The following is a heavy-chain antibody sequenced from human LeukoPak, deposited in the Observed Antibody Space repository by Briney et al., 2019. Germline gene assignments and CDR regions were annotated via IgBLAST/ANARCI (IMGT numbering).Heavy chain of an antibody. CDR1: GFTFSSYG. CDR3: AKDRGAYYDSSGHIDY. CDR2: IRYDGRNK. J-gene: IGHJ4*02. D-gene: IGHD3-22*01. V-gene: IGHV3-30*02. Sequence: GGSLRLSCAASGFTFSSYGMHWVRQAPGKGLEWVEFIRYDGRNKYYTDSVTGRFTISRDNSKNTLFLQMNSLRAEDTAVYYCAKDRGAYYDSSGHIDYWGQGTLVTVSS.